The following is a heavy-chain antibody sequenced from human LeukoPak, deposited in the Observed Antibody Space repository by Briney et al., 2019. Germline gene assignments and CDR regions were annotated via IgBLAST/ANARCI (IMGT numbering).Heavy chain of an antibody. D-gene: IGHD6-13*01. Sequence: GGSLRLSCAASGFTFSSYSLNWVRQAPGKGLEWVSSISSSSSYIYYADSVKGRFTISRDNAKNSLSLQMNSLRAEDTAVYYCAREYSSSWYPLDYWGQGTLVTVSS. V-gene: IGHV3-21*01. CDR1: GFTFSSYS. CDR3: AREYSSSWYPLDY. CDR2: ISSSSSYI. J-gene: IGHJ4*02.